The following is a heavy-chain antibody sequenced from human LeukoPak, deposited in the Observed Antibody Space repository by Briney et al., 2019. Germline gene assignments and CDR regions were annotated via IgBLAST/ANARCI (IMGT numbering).Heavy chain of an antibody. Sequence: PGGSLRLSCAASGFTFSSYSMNWVRQAPGKGLEWVSSISSSSSHIYYADSVKGRFTISRDNAKNSLYLQMNSLRAEDTAVYYCARDRSIQHFDYWGQGTLVTVSS. CDR3: ARDRSIQHFDY. V-gene: IGHV3-21*01. D-gene: IGHD5-18*01. CDR1: GFTFSSYS. CDR2: ISSSSSHI. J-gene: IGHJ4*02.